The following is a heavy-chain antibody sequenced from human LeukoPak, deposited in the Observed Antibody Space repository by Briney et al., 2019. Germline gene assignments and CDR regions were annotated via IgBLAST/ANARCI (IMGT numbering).Heavy chain of an antibody. J-gene: IGHJ4*02. CDR1: GGTFSSYA. D-gene: IGHD3-22*01. CDR3: ARSYYYDSSGGPSPFDY. Sequence: ASVKVSCKASGGTFSSYAISWVRQAPGQGLEWMGRIIPILGIANYAQKFQGRVTITADKSTSTAYMELSSLRSEDTAVYYCARSYYYDSSGGPSPFDYWGQGTLVTVSS. CDR2: IIPILGIA. V-gene: IGHV1-69*04.